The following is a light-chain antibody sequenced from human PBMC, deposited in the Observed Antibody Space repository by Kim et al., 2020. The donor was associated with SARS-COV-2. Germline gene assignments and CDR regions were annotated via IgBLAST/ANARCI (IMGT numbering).Light chain of an antibody. Sequence: DIQMTQSPSSVSASVGDRVTITCRASENIGSWLAWYQQKPGKAPSLLIYSTSTLHSGVPSRFSGSGSGTDFTLTVSSLQPEDSAVYYCQMLNGLPLTFGGGTKLEI. CDR2: STS. V-gene: IGKV1-12*01. J-gene: IGKJ4*01. CDR3: QMLNGLPLT. CDR1: ENIGSW.